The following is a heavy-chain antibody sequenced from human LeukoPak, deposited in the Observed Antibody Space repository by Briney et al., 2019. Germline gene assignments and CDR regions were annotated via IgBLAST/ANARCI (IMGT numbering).Heavy chain of an antibody. CDR3: ARVVGVLWLDYMDV. D-gene: IGHD3-10*01. Sequence: SETLSLTCAVYGGSFSGYYWSWIRQPPGKGLEWIGEINHSGSTNYNPSLKSRVTMSVDTSKNQFSLKLSSVTAADTAVYYCARVVGVLWLDYMDVWGKGTTVTISS. V-gene: IGHV4-34*01. CDR2: INHSGST. J-gene: IGHJ6*03. CDR1: GGSFSGYY.